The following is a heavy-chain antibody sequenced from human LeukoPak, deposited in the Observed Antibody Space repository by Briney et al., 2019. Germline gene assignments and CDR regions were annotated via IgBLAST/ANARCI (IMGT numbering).Heavy chain of an antibody. CDR1: GYTFTSYG. CDR2: ISAYNGNT. D-gene: IGHD3-10*01. Sequence: ASVKVSCKASGYTFTSYGISWVRQAPGQGLEWMGWISAYNGNTNYAQKLQGRVTMTTDTSTSTAYMELRSLRSDDTAVYYCARDTRVWFGELLTDHWGQGTLVTVSS. V-gene: IGHV1-18*01. J-gene: IGHJ4*02. CDR3: ARDTRVWFGELLTDH.